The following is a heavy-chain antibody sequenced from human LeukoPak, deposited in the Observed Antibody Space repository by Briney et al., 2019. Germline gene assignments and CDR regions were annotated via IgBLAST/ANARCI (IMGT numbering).Heavy chain of an antibody. Sequence: GGSLRLSCAASGFTFSSYGMHWVRQAPGKGLEWVAFIRYDGSNKYYADSVKGRFTISRDNSKNTLYLQMNSLRAEDTAVYYCAKDLGFLTMVRGVLDYWGQGTLVTVSS. D-gene: IGHD3-10*01. J-gene: IGHJ4*02. V-gene: IGHV3-30*02. CDR1: GFTFSSYG. CDR2: IRYDGSNK. CDR3: AKDLGFLTMVRGVLDY.